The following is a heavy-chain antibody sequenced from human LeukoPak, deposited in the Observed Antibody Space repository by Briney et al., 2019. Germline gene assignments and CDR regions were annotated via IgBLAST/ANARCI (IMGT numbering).Heavy chain of an antibody. CDR3: ARDVDMAMVRGFDY. CDR1: GLTFSSYS. V-gene: IGHV3-48*04. D-gene: IGHD5-18*01. CDR2: ISSSSSTV. J-gene: IGHJ4*02. Sequence: GGSLRLSCAASGLTFSSYSMNWVRQAPGKGLEWVSYISSSSSTVYYADSVRGRFTISRHNAKNSLYLQMNSLRAEDTAIYYCARDVDMAMVRGFDYWGQGTLVTVSS.